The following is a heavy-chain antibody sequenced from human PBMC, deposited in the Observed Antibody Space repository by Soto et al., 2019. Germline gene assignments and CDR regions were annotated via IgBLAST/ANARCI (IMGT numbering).Heavy chain of an antibody. CDR3: AKDPTAAVSWRGSFDY. CDR2: ISGNGDNT. D-gene: IGHD6-13*01. Sequence: EVQLLESGGGLVQPGGSLRLSCAASGFTFSNYAMNWVRQAPGKGLEWVSAISGNGDNTHYADSVKGRFTISRDNSKNTMYLQMNSLRAEDTAVYYCAKDPTAAVSWRGSFDYWGQGNLVTVS. CDR1: GFTFSNYA. J-gene: IGHJ4*02. V-gene: IGHV3-23*01.